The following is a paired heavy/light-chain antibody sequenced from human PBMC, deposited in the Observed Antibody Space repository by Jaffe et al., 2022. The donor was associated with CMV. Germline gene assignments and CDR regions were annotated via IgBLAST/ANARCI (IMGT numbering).Light chain of an antibody. J-gene: IGKJ2*01. CDR1: QSVSGNY. V-gene: IGKV3-20*01. CDR2: GTS. Sequence: EIVLTQSPGTLSLSPGERATLSCRASQSVSGNYLAWYHQKAGQAPRLLIYGTSNRAAGIPDRFSGSGSGTDFTLTISRLEPEDSAVYYCQQYGGSPPAYTFGQGTKLEI. CDR3: QQYGGSPPAYT.
Heavy chain of an antibody. CDR1: GGSTSDSF. V-gene: IGHV4-59*08. D-gene: IGHD3-16*01. J-gene: IGHJ3*01. CDR3: ARHAWGGNSYPKGVDAFDV. Sequence: QVQLPESGPGLVKPSETLSLSCDVSGGSTSDSFWSWIRQPPGKGLEWIGYISSSGSTNFNPSLKSRVTVSLDASKIHFSLKLTSVTAADTAVYFCARHAWGGNSYPKGVDAFDVWGQGTVVTVSS. CDR2: ISSSGST.